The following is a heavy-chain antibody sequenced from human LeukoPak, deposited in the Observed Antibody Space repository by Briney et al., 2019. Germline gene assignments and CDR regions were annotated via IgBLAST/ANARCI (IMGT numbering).Heavy chain of an antibody. CDR1: GATLNIGHA. CDR3: SPCGHAYDWFGP. V-gene: IGHV1-69*04. D-gene: IGHD5-12*01. Sequence: SVKVSCKAFGATLNIGHAFIWARQAPGQGLQWMGRIIPFLGEVNYAQNFQGRVSFTADKSTATMYMEMKSLRLDDMAIYYCSPCGHAYDWFGPWGQGTLVTVSS. J-gene: IGHJ5*02. CDR2: IIPFLGEV.